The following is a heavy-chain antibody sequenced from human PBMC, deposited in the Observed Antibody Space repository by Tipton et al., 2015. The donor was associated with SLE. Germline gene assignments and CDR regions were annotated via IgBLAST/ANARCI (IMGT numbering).Heavy chain of an antibody. CDR3: ARGRYSSSWYRDEYFQH. CDR2: IYYSGST. D-gene: IGHD6-13*01. J-gene: IGHJ1*01. V-gene: IGHV4-59*12. Sequence: TLSLTCTVSGGSISSYYWSWIRQPPGKGLEWIGYIYYSGSTNYNPSLKSRVTISVDTSKNQFSLKLSSVTAADTAVYYCARGRYSSSWYRDEYFQHWGQGTLVTVSS. CDR1: GGSISSYY.